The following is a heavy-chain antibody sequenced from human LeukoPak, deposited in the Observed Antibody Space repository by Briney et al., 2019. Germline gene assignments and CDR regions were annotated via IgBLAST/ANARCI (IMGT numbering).Heavy chain of an antibody. J-gene: IGHJ3*02. CDR3: ARSLVATTGAFDI. V-gene: IGHV4-59*12. CDR1: GVSMSNYY. D-gene: IGHD5-12*01. Sequence: PSETLSLTCTVSGVSMSNYYWSWIRQPPGKGLEWIGCISDSGKTNYNPSLRSRVTISVDTSKNQFSLKLSSVTAVDTAVYYCARSLVATTGAFDIWGQGTMVTVSS. CDR2: ISDSGKT.